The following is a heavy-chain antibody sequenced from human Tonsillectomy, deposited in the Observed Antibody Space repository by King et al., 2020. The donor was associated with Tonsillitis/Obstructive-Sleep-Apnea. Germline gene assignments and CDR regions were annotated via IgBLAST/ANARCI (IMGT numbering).Heavy chain of an antibody. J-gene: IGHJ4*02. Sequence: PLQESGPGLVKPSETLSLTCTVSGGSISSSSYYWGWIRQPPGQGLEWIGSIYYSGSTYYNPSLKSRVTISVDTSKNQFSLKLSSVTAADTAVYYCAIDYDSSGVFDYWGQGTLVTVSS. CDR3: AIDYDSSGVFDY. CDR2: IYYSGST. V-gene: IGHV4-39*01. CDR1: GGSISSSSYY. D-gene: IGHD3-22*01.